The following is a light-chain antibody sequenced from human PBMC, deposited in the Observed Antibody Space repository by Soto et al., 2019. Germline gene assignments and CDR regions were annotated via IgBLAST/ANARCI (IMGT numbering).Light chain of an antibody. V-gene: IGKV1-39*01. CDR3: QQSYSTLLT. Sequence: DIQMTQSPSSLSASVGDRVTITCRASQSISSDLNWYQQKPGKAPKLLIYAASSLQSGVPSRFSGSGSGTDFTLTISSLQPEEFATYYCQQSYSTLLTFGGGTKVEIK. J-gene: IGKJ4*01. CDR2: AAS. CDR1: QSISSD.